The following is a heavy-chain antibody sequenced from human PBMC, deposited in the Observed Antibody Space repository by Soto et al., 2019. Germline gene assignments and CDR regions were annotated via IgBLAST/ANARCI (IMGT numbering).Heavy chain of an antibody. CDR3: AGGPARARTTGY. Sequence: ESVKISCKGSGYSFTSEWIGWVRLMPGKGLEWMGIIYPGDSDTRYSPSFQGEVTISAGKSLSTAHLQWSSLTDSGARTYACAGGPARARTTGYRGQGTLPTRSS. D-gene: IGHD1-1*01. CDR1: GYSFTSEW. J-gene: IGHJ4*02. V-gene: IGHV5-51*01. CDR2: IYPGDSDT.